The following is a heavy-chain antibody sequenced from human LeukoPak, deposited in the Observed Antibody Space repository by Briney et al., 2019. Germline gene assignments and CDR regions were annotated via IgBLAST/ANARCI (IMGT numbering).Heavy chain of an antibody. V-gene: IGHV1-46*01. CDR2: INPSGAST. CDR1: GYTSTTYY. J-gene: IGHJ4*02. Sequence: GASVKVSCKASGYTSTTYYMHWVRQAPGQGLEWMGIINPSGASTSYAQKFQGRVTMTRDTSTSTVYMELSSLRLEDTAVFYCATGGCSGGSCYSFPPNYWGQGTLVTVSS. CDR3: ATGGCSGGSCYSFPPNY. D-gene: IGHD2-15*01.